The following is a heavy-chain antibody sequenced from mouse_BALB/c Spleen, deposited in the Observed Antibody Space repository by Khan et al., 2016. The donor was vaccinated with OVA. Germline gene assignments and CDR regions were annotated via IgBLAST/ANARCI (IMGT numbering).Heavy chain of an antibody. CDR1: DFNIKDTY. CDR2: IAPANGNS. J-gene: IGHJ1*01. V-gene: IGHV14-3*02. CDR3: AHPSYDPRNFDV. Sequence: VRLQQSGAELVKPGASVKLSCTASDFNIKDTYIHWVKQRPEQGLEWIGRIAPANGNSKYDPKFQGKATITADTSSNTSYLQLSSLTSEDTAVSYCAHPSYDPRNFDVWGAGTTGTVSS. D-gene: IGHD2-10*02.